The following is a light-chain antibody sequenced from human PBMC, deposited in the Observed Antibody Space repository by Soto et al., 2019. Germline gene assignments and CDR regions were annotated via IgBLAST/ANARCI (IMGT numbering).Light chain of an antibody. Sequence: EIVLTQSPGTLSLSPGERATLSCRASQSVSSSYLAWYQQKPGQAPRRLIYGASSRATGIPDRFSGSGSGTDFTLTISRLEPEEFAVYSCQQYGSSPPITFGQGTLLEIK. CDR3: QQYGSSPPIT. V-gene: IGKV3-20*01. CDR1: QSVSSSY. J-gene: IGKJ5*01. CDR2: GAS.